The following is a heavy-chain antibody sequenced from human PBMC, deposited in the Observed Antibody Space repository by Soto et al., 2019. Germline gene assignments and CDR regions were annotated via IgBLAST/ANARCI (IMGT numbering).Heavy chain of an antibody. CDR3: ARGVTAGVDY. Sequence: ASVKVSCKASGYSFTGLYINWVRQTTGQGLEWMGWMEPSSGRTGYAQKFQGRVTMTRDTSINTAYMELSSLTSDDTAFYYCARGVTAGVDYWGQGTLVTSPQ. V-gene: IGHV1-8*01. CDR2: MEPSSGRT. J-gene: IGHJ4*02. CDR1: GYSFTGLY. D-gene: IGHD1-26*01.